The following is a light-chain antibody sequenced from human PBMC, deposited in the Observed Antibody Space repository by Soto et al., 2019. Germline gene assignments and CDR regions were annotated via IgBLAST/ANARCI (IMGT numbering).Light chain of an antibody. CDR1: QSVSSNY. V-gene: IGKV3-20*01. CDR3: QQYGSSPPYT. J-gene: IGKJ2*01. CDR2: GAS. Sequence: EIVLTQSPGTLSLSPGERATLSCRASQSVSSNYLAWYQQKPGQAPRLLIYGASSRATGIPDRFSGSGSGTDFTLTISRLEPEDFAVYYCQQYGSSPPYTFGQGTKPEIK.